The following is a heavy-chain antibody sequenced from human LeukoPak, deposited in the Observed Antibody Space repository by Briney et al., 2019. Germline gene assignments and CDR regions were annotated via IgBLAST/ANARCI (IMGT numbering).Heavy chain of an antibody. CDR2: IYNGVNT. V-gene: IGHV4-61*01. CDR1: GASVSSASY. D-gene: IGHD1-26*01. J-gene: IGHJ5*02. Sequence: SGTLSLTCTVSGASVSSASYWTWIRQPPGKGVEWIAHIYNGVNTNYNPSLKSRVTISVDTSKNQFSLRLNSVTAADTAVYYCARSRAFNSGAFDPWGQGSLVTVSS. CDR3: ARSRAFNSGAFDP.